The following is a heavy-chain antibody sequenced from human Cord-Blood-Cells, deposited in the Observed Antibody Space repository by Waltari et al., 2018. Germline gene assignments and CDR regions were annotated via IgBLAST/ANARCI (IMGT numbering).Heavy chain of an antibody. V-gene: IGHV4-34*01. J-gene: IGHJ4*02. CDR3: ARGRGFRYFDY. Sequence: QVQLQQWSAGLLKPSETLSLTCAVYGGSFSGYYWSWIRQPPGKGLEWIGEINHSGSTNYNPSLNSRVTISVDTSKNQFSLKLSSVTAADTAVYYCARGRGFRYFDYWGQGTLVTVSS. D-gene: IGHD3-10*01. CDR2: INHSGST. CDR1: GGSFSGYY.